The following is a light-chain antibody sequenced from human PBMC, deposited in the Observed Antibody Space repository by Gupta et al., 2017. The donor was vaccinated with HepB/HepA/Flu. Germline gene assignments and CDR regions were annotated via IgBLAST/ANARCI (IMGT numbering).Light chain of an antibody. J-gene: IGKJ1*01. CDR2: DAS. CDR3: QQDGSSLKT. CDR1: QSVSSRR. Sequence: EIVLTQSPGTLSMSPGETATLSCRASQSVSSRRLAWYQQKSGQAPRLLIYDASSRSTDTPHRFSGSGSGTDFTLTISRLEPEDFAVYYCQQDGSSLKTFGQGTKVEI. V-gene: IGKV3-20*01.